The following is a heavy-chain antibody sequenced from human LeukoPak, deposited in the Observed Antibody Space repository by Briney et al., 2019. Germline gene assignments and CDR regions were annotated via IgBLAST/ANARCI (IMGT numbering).Heavy chain of an antibody. CDR3: AKDQGFGELFYYYGMDV. CDR2: ISGSGGST. CDR1: GFTFSSYA. J-gene: IGHJ6*02. D-gene: IGHD3-10*01. Sequence: TGGSLRLSCAASGFTFSSYAMSWVRQAPGKGLEWVSAISGSGGSTYYADSVKGRFTISRDNSKNTLYLQMNSLRAEDTAVYYCAKDQGFGELFYYYGMDVWGQGTTVTVSS. V-gene: IGHV3-23*01.